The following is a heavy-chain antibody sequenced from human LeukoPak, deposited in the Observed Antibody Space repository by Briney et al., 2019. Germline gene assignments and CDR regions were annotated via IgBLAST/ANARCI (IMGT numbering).Heavy chain of an antibody. D-gene: IGHD3-22*01. V-gene: IGHV1-8*01. CDR2: MNPNSGNT. CDR3: ARGGSIYDSILEDAFDI. Sequence: ASVKVSFKASGYTFTNYDINWVRQATGQGLEWMGWMNPNSGNTGYAQELQGRVTMTRNCSISTAFMELSILRSEDTAVYYCARGGSIYDSILEDAFDIWGQGTMVTVSS. J-gene: IGHJ3*02. CDR1: GYTFTNYD.